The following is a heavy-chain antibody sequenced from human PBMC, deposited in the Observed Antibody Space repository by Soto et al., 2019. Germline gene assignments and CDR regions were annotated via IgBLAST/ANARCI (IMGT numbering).Heavy chain of an antibody. V-gene: IGHV4-59*01. CDR1: GASMSEYF. Sequence: SLTCTVSGASMSEYFWSWIGQSPGKGLEWIGYIYYLGSTDYNPSLKSRVTISVDTSKRQFSLRLTSVTAADTAVYYCARDGYDGSGSPYPAFWGPGTQVTVSS. CDR3: ARDGYDGSGSPYPAF. D-gene: IGHD3-10*01. CDR2: IYYLGST. J-gene: IGHJ4*02.